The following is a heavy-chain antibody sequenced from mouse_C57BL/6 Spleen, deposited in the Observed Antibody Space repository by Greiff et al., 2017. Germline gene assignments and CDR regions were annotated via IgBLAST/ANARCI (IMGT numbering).Heavy chain of an antibody. Sequence: VKLQESGPGLVAPSQSLSITCTVSGFSLTSYAISWVRQPPGKGLEWLGVIWTGGGTNYNSALKSRLSISKDNSKSQVFLKMNSLQTDDTARYYCAGIYYYGSRGFDVWGTGTTVTVSS. J-gene: IGHJ1*03. V-gene: IGHV2-9-1*01. CDR2: IWTGGGT. CDR3: AGIYYYGSRGFDV. CDR1: GFSLTSYA. D-gene: IGHD1-1*01.